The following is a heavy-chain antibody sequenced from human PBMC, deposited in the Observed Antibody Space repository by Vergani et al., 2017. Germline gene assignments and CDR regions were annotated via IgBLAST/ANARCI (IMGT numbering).Heavy chain of an antibody. Sequence: QVQLVESGGGVVQPGRSLRLSCAASGFTFSSYAMHWVRQAPGKGLEWVAVISYDGSNKYYADSVKGRFTISRDNSKNTLYLQMNSLRAEDTAVYYCARGYGGNLGIVDYWGQGTLVTVSS. CDR2: ISYDGSNK. J-gene: IGHJ4*02. D-gene: IGHD4-23*01. CDR1: GFTFSSYA. V-gene: IGHV3-30-3*01. CDR3: ARGYGGNLGIVDY.